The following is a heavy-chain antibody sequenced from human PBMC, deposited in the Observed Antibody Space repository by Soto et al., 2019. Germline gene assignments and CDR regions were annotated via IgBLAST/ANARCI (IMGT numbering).Heavy chain of an antibody. J-gene: IGHJ6*02. CDR3: ARLPDYRSGSSGMDV. Sequence: QLQLQESGPGLVKPSETLSLTCTVSGGSIGGSTYYWGWIRQPPGKGLEWIGSIYYSGNTYYNPSLKSRVMMSVDTSNNQFSLKLTFVTAADTAVYYCARLPDYRSGSSGMDVWGQGTTVTVSS. V-gene: IGHV4-39*01. CDR2: IYYSGNT. CDR1: GGSIGGSTYY. D-gene: IGHD3-10*01.